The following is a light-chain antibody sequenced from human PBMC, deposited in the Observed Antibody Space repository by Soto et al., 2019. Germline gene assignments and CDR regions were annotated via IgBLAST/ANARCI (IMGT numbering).Light chain of an antibody. J-gene: IGLJ2*01. V-gene: IGLV1-51*01. CDR1: SSNIGSNY. CDR2: DNN. Sequence: QSVLTQPPSVSAAPGQKVTISCSGSSSNIGSNYVYWYQQFPGTAPKLLIYDNNKRPSGIPDRFSGSKSGTSATLGITGLQTGDEADYYCGTWDSSLSAGVFGGGTKLTVL. CDR3: GTWDSSLSAGV.